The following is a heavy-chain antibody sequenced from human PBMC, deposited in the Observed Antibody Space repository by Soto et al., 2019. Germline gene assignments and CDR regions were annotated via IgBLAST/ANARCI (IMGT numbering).Heavy chain of an antibody. Sequence: GASVKVSCKASGGTFSSYTISWVRQAPGQGLEWMGGIIPILGIANYAQKFQGRVTITADKSTSTAYMELSSLRSEDTAVYYCARDRVTYWYFDLWGRGTLVTVSS. CDR1: GGTFSSYT. V-gene: IGHV1-69*10. J-gene: IGHJ2*01. CDR2: IIPILGIA. CDR3: ARDRVTYWYFDL. D-gene: IGHD4-4*01.